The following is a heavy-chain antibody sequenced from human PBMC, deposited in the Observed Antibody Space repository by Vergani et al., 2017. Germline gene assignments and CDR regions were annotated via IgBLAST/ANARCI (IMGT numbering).Heavy chain of an antibody. J-gene: IGHJ4*02. CDR3: ATDHYYDSSGTIGRGFDY. CDR2: IIPILGIA. V-gene: IGHV1-69*08. D-gene: IGHD3-22*01. CDR1: GGTFSSYT. Sequence: QVQLVQSGAEVKKPGSSVKVSCKASGGTFSSYTISWVRQAPGQGLEWMGRIIPILGIANYAQKFQGRVTMTEDTSTDTAYMELSSLRSEDTAVYYCATDHYYDSSGTIGRGFDYWGQGTLVTVSS.